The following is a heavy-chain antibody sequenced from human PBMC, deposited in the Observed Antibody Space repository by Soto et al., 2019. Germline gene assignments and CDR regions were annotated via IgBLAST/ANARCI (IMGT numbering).Heavy chain of an antibody. CDR2: IYYSGST. CDR1: GGSISTYY. CDR3: ARVFSWFDP. D-gene: IGHD3-3*01. V-gene: IGHV4-59*01. Sequence: SETLSLTCAVSGGSISTYYWSWIRQPPGKGLEWIGYIYYSGSTNYNPSLKSRVTISVDTSKNQFSLKLSSVTAADTAVYYCARVFSWFDPWGQGTLVTVSS. J-gene: IGHJ5*02.